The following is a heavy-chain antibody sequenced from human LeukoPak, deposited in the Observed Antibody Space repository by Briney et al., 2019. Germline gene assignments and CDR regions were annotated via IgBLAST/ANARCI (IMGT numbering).Heavy chain of an antibody. Sequence: SESLSLTCTVSGGSISSGRYYWGWVRQPPGKGLEWIGIIYYTGSTYYSPSLKSRITIFVDTSKSQFSLKLRSVAAADTAVYYCARRPYDGAYFDYWGQGTLVTGSS. D-gene: IGHD3-22*01. J-gene: IGHJ4*02. CDR3: ARRPYDGAYFDY. CDR1: GGSISSGRYY. CDR2: IYYTGST. V-gene: IGHV4-39*01.